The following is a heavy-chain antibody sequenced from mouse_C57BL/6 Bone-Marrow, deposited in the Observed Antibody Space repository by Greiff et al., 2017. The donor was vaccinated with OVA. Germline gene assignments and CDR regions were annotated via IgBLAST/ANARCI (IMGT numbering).Heavy chain of an antibody. V-gene: IGHV1-54*01. J-gene: IGHJ2*01. CDR2: INPGSGGT. CDR1: GYAFTNYL. Sequence: LQESGAELVRPGTSVKVSCKASGYAFTNYLIEWVKQRPGQGLEWIGVINPGSGGTNYNEKFKGKATLTADKSSSTAYMQLSSLTSEDSAVYFCARWRSLYYFDYWGQGTTLTVSS. D-gene: IGHD6-2*01. CDR3: ARWRSLYYFDY.